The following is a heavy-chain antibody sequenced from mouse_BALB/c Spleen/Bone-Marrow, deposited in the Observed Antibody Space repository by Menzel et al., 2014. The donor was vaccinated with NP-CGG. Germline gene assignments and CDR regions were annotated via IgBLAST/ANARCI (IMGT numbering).Heavy chain of an antibody. CDR2: ISSGDSNT. V-gene: IGHV5-6*01. CDR3: ARHQRYYAMDY. J-gene: IGHJ4*01. CDR1: GFTFSSYG. Sequence: EVKLMESGGDLVKPGGSLKLSCAASGFTFSSYGMSWGRQTPDKRLEWVATISSGDSNTYYPDSVKGRFTISRDNAKNTLYLQMSSLKSEDTAMYYCARHQRYYAMDYWGQGTSVTVSS.